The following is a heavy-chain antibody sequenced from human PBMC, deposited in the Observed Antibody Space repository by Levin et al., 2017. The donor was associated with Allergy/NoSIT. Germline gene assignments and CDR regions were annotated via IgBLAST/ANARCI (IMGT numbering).Heavy chain of an antibody. D-gene: IGHD6-13*01. V-gene: IGHV1-8*01. CDR2: MNPNSGNT. Sequence: ASVKVSCKASGYTFTSYDINWVRQATGQGLEWMGWMNPNSGNTGYAQKFQGRVTMTRNTSISTAYMELSSLRSEDTAVYYCARGGLAAGKRGFDYWGQGTLVTVSS. J-gene: IGHJ4*02. CDR3: ARGGLAAGKRGFDY. CDR1: GYTFTSYD.